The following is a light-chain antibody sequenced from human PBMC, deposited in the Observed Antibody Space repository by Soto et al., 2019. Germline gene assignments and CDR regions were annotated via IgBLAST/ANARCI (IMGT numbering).Light chain of an antibody. V-gene: IGLV1-44*01. CDR3: ATWDDSLNARGV. CDR1: RSNIGNNA. J-gene: IGLJ3*02. Sequence: QSVLTQPPSASGTPGQRVTISCSGSRSNIGNNAVTWYQQFPGTAPKLLIYNNNQRPSGVPDRFSGSKPGTSASLAISGLQSEDEADYYCATWDDSLNARGVFGGGTQLTVL. CDR2: NNN.